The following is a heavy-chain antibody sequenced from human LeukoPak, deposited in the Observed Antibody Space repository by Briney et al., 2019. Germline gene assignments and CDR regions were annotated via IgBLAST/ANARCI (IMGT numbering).Heavy chain of an antibody. V-gene: IGHV1-69*13. D-gene: IGHD6-19*01. CDR2: IIPIFGTA. Sequence: VASVKVSCKASGGTFSSYAISWVRQAPGQGLERMGGIIPIFGTANYAQKFQGRVTITADESTSTAYMELSSLRSEDTAVYYCARGYSSGWFFDYWGQGTLVTVSS. J-gene: IGHJ4*02. CDR1: GGTFSSYA. CDR3: ARGYSSGWFFDY.